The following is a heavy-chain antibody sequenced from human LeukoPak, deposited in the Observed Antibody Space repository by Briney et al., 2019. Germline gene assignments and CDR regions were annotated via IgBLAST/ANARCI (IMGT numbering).Heavy chain of an antibody. CDR3: AGYDFWSGYPLD. Sequence: GGSLRLSCAASGFTFSSYWMHWVRQAPGKGLVWVSRINTDGSSTSYADSVKGRFTISRDNAKNTLYLQMNSLRAEDTAVYYCAGYDFWSGYPLDWGQGTLVTVSS. J-gene: IGHJ4*02. D-gene: IGHD3-3*01. CDR1: GFTFSSYW. CDR2: INTDGSST. V-gene: IGHV3-74*01.